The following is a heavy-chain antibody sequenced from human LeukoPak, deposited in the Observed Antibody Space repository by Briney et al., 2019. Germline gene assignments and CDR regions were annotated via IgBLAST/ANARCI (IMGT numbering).Heavy chain of an antibody. CDR3: ARGRPHGNDY. CDR1: GFTFSSYW. Sequence: GGSLRLSCAASGFTFSSYWMNWVRHAPGEGLVWVSRIASDGSSTTYADSVKGRFSISRDNAKNTLYLQMNSLRVEDTAVYYCARGRPHGNDYWGQGTLVTVSS. V-gene: IGHV3-74*01. CDR2: IASDGSST. J-gene: IGHJ4*02. D-gene: IGHD4-23*01.